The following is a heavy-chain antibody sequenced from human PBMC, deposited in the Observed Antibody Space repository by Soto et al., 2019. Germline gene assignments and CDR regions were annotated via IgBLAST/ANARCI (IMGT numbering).Heavy chain of an antibody. D-gene: IGHD3-22*01. CDR2: LYYGRIA. J-gene: IGHJ4*02. V-gene: IGHV4-59*01. CDR3: ALRSMAVVPEY. CDR1: GDSISSYY. Sequence: QVQLQESGPGLVKPSETLSLTCAVSGDSISSYYCMWIRQPPGKGLESIGYLYYGRIANYNPSLKSRGSVSVDTSTNQCSLTLSSMTAADTAVYYCALRSMAVVPEYWGQGTLVTVSS.